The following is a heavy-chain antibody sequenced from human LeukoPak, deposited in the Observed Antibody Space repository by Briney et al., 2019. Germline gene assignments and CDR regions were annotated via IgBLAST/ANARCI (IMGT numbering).Heavy chain of an antibody. J-gene: IGHJ3*02. CDR2: ISAYNGNT. CDR1: GYSFTSYG. CDR3: ARGGRPYYDFWSGYDAFDI. Sequence: ASVKVYCKASGYSFTSYGISWVRQAPGQGLEGMGWISAYNGNTNYAQKLQGRVTMTTDTSTSTAYMELRSLRSDDTAVYYCARGGRPYYDFWSGYDAFDIWGQGTMVTVSS. V-gene: IGHV1-18*01. D-gene: IGHD3-3*01.